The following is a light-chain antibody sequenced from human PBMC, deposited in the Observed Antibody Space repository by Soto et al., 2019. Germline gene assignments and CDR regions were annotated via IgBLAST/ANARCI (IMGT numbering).Light chain of an antibody. CDR2: GAS. V-gene: IGKV3-15*01. CDR1: QSVSSY. CDR3: QHYNNWPPWT. J-gene: IGKJ1*01. Sequence: EIVMTQSPDTLSVSPGERATLSCRASQSVSSYLAWYQQKPGQAPRLLIYGASIRATGIPARFSGSGSGTEFTLTISTLQSEDFAIYYCQHYNNWPPWTFGQGTKVDIK.